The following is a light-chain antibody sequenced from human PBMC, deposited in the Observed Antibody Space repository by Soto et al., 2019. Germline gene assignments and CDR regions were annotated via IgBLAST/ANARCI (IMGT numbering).Light chain of an antibody. CDR2: DDS. J-gene: IGLJ3*02. Sequence: SYELTQPPSVSVAPGQTARITCGGTNIGSKRVHWYQQKPGQAPVLVVHDDSDRPSGIPERLSGSNSGNTATLSISRVEAGDEADYYCQVWDSSSDHRVFGGGTKLTVL. CDR1: NIGSKR. CDR3: QVWDSSSDHRV. V-gene: IGLV3-21*02.